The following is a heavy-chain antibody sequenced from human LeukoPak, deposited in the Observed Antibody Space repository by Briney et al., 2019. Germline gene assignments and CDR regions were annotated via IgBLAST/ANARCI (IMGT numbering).Heavy chain of an antibody. V-gene: IGHV4-34*01. J-gene: IGHJ5*02. Sequence: SETLSLTCTVSGGSISSYYWSWIRQPPGKGLEWIGEINHSGSTNYNPSLKSRVTISVDTSKNQFSLKLSSVTAADTAVYYCARPRPYCSSTSCRKPNWFDPWGQGTLVTVSS. CDR1: GGSISSYY. CDR3: ARPRPYCSSTSCRKPNWFDP. D-gene: IGHD2-2*01. CDR2: INHSGST.